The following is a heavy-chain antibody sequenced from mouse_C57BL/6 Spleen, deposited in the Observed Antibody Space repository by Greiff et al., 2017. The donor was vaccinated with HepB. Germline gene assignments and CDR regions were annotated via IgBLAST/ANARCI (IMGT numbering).Heavy chain of an antibody. Sequence: QVQLKQSGAELVKPGASVKLSCKASGYTFTSYWMQWVKQRPGQGLEWIGEIDPSDNYTNYNQKFKGKATLTVDTSSCTAYMQLSSLTSEDSAVYYCAQNLPLGYWGQGTTLTVSS. V-gene: IGHV1-50*01. J-gene: IGHJ2*01. D-gene: IGHD4-1*01. CDR3: AQNLPLGY. CDR1: GYTFTSYW. CDR2: IDPSDNYT.